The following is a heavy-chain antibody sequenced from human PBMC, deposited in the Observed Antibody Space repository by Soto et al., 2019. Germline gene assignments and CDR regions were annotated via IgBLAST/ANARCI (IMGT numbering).Heavy chain of an antibody. CDR3: ARVEITMVRGAVTGRAFDI. J-gene: IGHJ3*02. CDR2: IIPIFGTA. D-gene: IGHD3-10*01. CDR1: GGTFSSYA. Sequence: SVKVSCKASGGTFSSYAISWVRQAPGQGLEWMGGIIPIFGTANYAQKFQGRVTITADESTSTAYMELSSLRSEDTAVYYCARVEITMVRGAVTGRAFDIWGQGTMVTVSS. V-gene: IGHV1-69*13.